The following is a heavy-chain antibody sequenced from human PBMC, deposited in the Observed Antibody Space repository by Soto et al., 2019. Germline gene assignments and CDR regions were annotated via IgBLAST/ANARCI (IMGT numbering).Heavy chain of an antibody. D-gene: IGHD3-9*01. Sequence: SGPTLVHPTQTLTLTCTFSGFSLATSAVGVCWSRHPPVKALEWLALIYWNDDKRYSPSLKNRITITKDTSKNQVVLTMTNVDPVATATSYCAHCQHYDILTLFCSNALDXWGQGTIVTVS. J-gene: IGHJ3*01. CDR1: GFSLATSAVG. CDR2: IYWNDDK. CDR3: AHCQHYDILTLFCSNALDX. V-gene: IGHV2-5*01.